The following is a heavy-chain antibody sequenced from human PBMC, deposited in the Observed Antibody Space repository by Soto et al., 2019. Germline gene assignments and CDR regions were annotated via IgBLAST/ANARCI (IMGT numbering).Heavy chain of an antibody. Sequence: XXTLSLPCTVSGGSISSYYWRWIPQPPGKGLEWTGYIYYSGSTNYNPSLKSRVTISVDTSKNQFSLKLSSVTAADTAVYYCARDIGGYDENWFDPWGQGTLVTVSS. CDR2: IYYSGST. CDR3: ARDIGGYDENWFDP. CDR1: GGSISSYY. V-gene: IGHV4-59*01. D-gene: IGHD5-12*01. J-gene: IGHJ5*02.